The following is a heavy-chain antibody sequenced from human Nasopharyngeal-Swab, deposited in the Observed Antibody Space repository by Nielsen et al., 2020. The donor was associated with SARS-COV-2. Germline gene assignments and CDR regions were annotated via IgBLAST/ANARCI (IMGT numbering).Heavy chain of an antibody. CDR2: IYTSGST. V-gene: IGHV4-4*07. CDR3: ARVTRDGYNYDRFDY. Sequence: SETLSLTCAVSGGSISSSYYWSWIRQPAGKGLEWIGRIYTSGSTNYNPSLKSRVTMSVDTSKNQFSLKLSSVTAADTAVYYCARVTRDGYNYDRFDYWGQGTLVTVSS. D-gene: IGHD5-24*01. J-gene: IGHJ4*02. CDR1: GGSISSSYY.